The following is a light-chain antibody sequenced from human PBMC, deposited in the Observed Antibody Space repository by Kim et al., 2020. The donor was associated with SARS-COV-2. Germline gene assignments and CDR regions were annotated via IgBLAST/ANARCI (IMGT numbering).Light chain of an antibody. CDR1: QSISSY. Sequence: DIQITQPPSSLSASVGDRVTITCRASQSISSYLNWYQQKPGKAPKLLIYAASSLQSGVTSRFSGSGSGTDFTLTISSLQPEDFATYYCQQGYSTPYTFGQGTKLEI. J-gene: IGKJ2*01. V-gene: IGKV1-39*01. CDR2: AAS. CDR3: QQGYSTPYT.